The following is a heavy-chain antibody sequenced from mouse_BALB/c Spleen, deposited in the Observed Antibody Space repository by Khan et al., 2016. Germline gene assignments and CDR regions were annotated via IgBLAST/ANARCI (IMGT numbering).Heavy chain of an antibody. D-gene: IGHD1-1*01. V-gene: IGHV1S81*02. CDR2: INPSNGRT. CDR1: GYTFTNYW. Sequence: QVRLQQSGAELMKPGASVKLSCKASGYTFTNYWMHWVKQRPGQGLEWIGEINPSNGRTNYNEKFKNKATLTVDKSSNTAYMQLSSLTSEDSAVYYCATIDYYGSSFAYWGQGTLVTVSA. CDR3: ATIDYYGSSFAY. J-gene: IGHJ3*01.